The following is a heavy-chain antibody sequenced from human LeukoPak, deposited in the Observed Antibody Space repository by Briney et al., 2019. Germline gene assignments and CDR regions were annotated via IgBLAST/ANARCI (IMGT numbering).Heavy chain of an antibody. CDR3: AKDVYYYDSSGDFDY. V-gene: IGHV3-23*01. CDR2: ISGSGGST. J-gene: IGHJ4*02. D-gene: IGHD3-22*01. Sequence: GGSLRLSCAASGFTFSSYAMSWVRQAPGKGLEWVSAISGSGGSTYYADSVKGRFTISRDNSKNTLYLQMNSLRAEDTAVYYCAKDVYYYDSSGDFDYWGQGTLVTVSS. CDR1: GFTFSSYA.